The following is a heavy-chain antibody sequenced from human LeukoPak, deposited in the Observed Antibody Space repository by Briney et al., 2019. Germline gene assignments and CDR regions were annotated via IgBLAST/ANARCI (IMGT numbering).Heavy chain of an antibody. J-gene: IGHJ5*02. V-gene: IGHV4-59*08. CDR1: GGSFSNYY. CDR2: IYYTGST. D-gene: IGHD3-10*01. CDR3: ARHYGP. Sequence: PSETLSLTCTVSGGSFSNYYWSWIRQPPGQGLEWIGYIYYTGSTNYNPSLKNRVTISLDTSKNQFSLKLNSVTAADTAVYYCARHYGPWGQGTLVTVSS.